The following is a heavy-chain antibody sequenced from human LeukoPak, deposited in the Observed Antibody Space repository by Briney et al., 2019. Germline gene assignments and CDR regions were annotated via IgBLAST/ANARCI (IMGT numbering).Heavy chain of an antibody. CDR3: AKADIVLMVYAIRGPFDY. Sequence: GGSLRLSCAASGFTFSSYAMSWVRQAPGKGLEWVSAISGSGGSTYYADSVKGRFTISRDNSKNTLYLQMNSLRAEYTAVYYCAKADIVLMVYAIRGPFDYWGQGTLVTVSS. D-gene: IGHD2-8*01. CDR2: ISGSGGST. J-gene: IGHJ4*02. CDR1: GFTFSSYA. V-gene: IGHV3-23*01.